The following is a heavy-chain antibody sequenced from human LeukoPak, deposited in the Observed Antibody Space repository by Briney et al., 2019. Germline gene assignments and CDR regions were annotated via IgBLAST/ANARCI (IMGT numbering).Heavy chain of an antibody. J-gene: IGHJ4*02. CDR2: IYTSGST. CDR1: GGSISSYY. CDR3: AGGSGSYYNEDY. Sequence: PSETLSLXYTVSGGSISSYYWSWIRRPAGKGLEWIGRIYTSGSTNYNPSLKSRVTMSVDTSKNQFSLKLSSVTAADTAVYYCAGGSGSYYNEDYWGQGTLVTVSS. V-gene: IGHV4-4*07. D-gene: IGHD3-10*01.